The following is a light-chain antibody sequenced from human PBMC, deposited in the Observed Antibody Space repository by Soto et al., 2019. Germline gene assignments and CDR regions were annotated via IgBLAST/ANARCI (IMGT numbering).Light chain of an antibody. V-gene: IGKV1-5*03. Sequence: DIQRTQSPSTLSGSAGARVTITCRASQTISSWLAWYQQKPWKAPKLMIYKASTLETGVPSRFSGSGSGTEFTLTISTLQPDDFATYYCHQYNSYSPLTFGEGTKVDIK. CDR3: HQYNSYSPLT. J-gene: IGKJ4*01. CDR2: KAS. CDR1: QTISSW.